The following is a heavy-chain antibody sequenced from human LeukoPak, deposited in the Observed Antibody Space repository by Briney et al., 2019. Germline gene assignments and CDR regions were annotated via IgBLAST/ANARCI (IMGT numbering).Heavy chain of an antibody. D-gene: IGHD3-10*01. CDR3: ARGGLSRTKLWFGELPDYYYYMDV. CDR1: GYTFTSYG. CDR2: ISAYNGNT. V-gene: IGHV1-18*01. J-gene: IGHJ6*03. Sequence: GASVKVSCKASGYTFTSYGISWVRQAPGQGLEWMGWISAYNGNTNYAQKLQGRVTMTTDTSTSTAYMELRSLRSDDTAVYYCARGGLSRTKLWFGELPDYYYYMDVWGKGTTVTVSS.